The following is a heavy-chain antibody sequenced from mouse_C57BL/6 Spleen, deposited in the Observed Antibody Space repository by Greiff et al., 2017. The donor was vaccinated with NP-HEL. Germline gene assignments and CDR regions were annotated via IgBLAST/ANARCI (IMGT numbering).Heavy chain of an antibody. CDR1: GFTFSSYA. CDR2: ISSGGDYI. V-gene: IGHV5-9-1*02. CDR3: TRGFAFYDGYYGYFDV. J-gene: IGHJ1*03. D-gene: IGHD2-3*01. Sequence: EVQRVESGEGLVKPGGSLKLSCAASGFTFSSYAMSWVRQTPEKRLEWVAYISSGGDYIYYADTVKGRFTISRDNARNTLYLQMSSLKSEDTAMYYCTRGFAFYDGYYGYFDVWGTGTTVTVSS.